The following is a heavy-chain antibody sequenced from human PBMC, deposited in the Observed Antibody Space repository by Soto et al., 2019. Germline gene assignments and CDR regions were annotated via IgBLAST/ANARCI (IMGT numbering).Heavy chain of an antibody. D-gene: IGHD1-7*01. CDR3: ARATGTTRGRWFDP. CDR2: IYYSGST. J-gene: IGHJ5*02. V-gene: IGHV4-31*03. Sequence: SETLSLTCTVSGGSISSGGYYWSWIRQHPGKGLEWIGHIYYSGSTYYNPSLKSRVTISVDTSKNQFSLKLSSVTAADTAVYYCARATGTTRGRWFDPWGQGTLVTVSS. CDR1: GGSISSGGYY.